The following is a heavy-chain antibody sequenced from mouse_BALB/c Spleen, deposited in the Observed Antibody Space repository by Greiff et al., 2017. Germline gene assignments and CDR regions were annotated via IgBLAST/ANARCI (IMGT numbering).Heavy chain of an antibody. Sequence: EVQRVESGGGLVQPGGSRKLSCAASGFTFSSFGMHWVRQAPEKGLEWVAYISSGSSTIYYADTVKGRFTISRDNPKNTLFLQMTSLRSEDTAMDYCARSPYGNYAMDYWGQGTSVTVSS. V-gene: IGHV5-17*02. J-gene: IGHJ4*01. CDR3: ARSPYGNYAMDY. CDR2: ISSGSSTI. CDR1: GFTFSSFG. D-gene: IGHD2-1*01.